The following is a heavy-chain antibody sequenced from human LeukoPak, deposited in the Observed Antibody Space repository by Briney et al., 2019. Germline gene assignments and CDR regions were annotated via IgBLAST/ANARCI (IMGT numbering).Heavy chain of an antibody. J-gene: IGHJ4*02. V-gene: IGHV4-30-2*01. Sequence: SETLSLTCTVSGGSISSGGYYWNWIRQPPGKGLEWIGYFYHSGSTYYNPSLKSRVTMSVDTSKNQFSLKLSSVTAADTAVYYCARGDYYGSGSRYFDYWGQGTLVTVSS. CDR2: FYHSGST. CDR3: ARGDYYGSGSRYFDY. CDR1: GGSISSGGYY. D-gene: IGHD3-10*01.